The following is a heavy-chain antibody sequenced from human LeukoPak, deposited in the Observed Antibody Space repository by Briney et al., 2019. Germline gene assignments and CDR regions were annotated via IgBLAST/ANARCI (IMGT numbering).Heavy chain of an antibody. V-gene: IGHV4-34*01. CDR3: ARGRGYCSGGSCYFDY. CDR1: GGSFSGYY. D-gene: IGHD2-15*01. Sequence: PSETLSLTCAVYGGSFSGYYWSWIRQPPGKGPEWIGEINHSGSTNYNPSLKSRVTISVDTSKNQFSLKLSSVTAADTAVYYCARGRGYCSGGSCYFDYWGQGTLVTVSS. CDR2: INHSGST. J-gene: IGHJ4*02.